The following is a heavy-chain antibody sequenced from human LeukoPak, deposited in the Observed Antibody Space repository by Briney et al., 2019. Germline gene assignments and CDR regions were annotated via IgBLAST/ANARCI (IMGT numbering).Heavy chain of an antibody. J-gene: IGHJ1*01. V-gene: IGHV5-10-1*01. CDR1: GYSFTSYW. Sequence: GESLKISCQGSGYSFTSYWISWVRQMPGKGLEWMGRIDPSDSFTNYSPSFQGHVTISVDKSTSTAYLQWSSLKASDTAMYYCARRYSSGWYTNAEYFQHWGQGTLVTVSS. CDR3: ARRYSSGWYTNAEYFQH. D-gene: IGHD6-19*01. CDR2: IDPSDSFT.